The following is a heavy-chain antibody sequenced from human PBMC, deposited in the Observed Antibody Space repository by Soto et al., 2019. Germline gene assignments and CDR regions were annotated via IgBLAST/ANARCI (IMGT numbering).Heavy chain of an antibody. V-gene: IGHV5-10-1*01. D-gene: IGHD3-10*01. CDR3: ARHRTMYYYGSGTPGGFDP. Sequence: GESLKISCKGSGYSFTSYWISWVRQMPGKGLEWMGRIDPSDSYTNYSPSFQGHVTISADKSISTAYLQWSSLKASDTAMYYCARHRTMYYYGSGTPGGFDPWGQGTLVPVSS. CDR2: IDPSDSYT. J-gene: IGHJ5*02. CDR1: GYSFTSYW.